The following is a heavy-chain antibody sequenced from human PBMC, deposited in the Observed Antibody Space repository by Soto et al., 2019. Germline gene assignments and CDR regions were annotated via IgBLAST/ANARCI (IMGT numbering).Heavy chain of an antibody. CDR3: AREGRDSYNLGY. D-gene: IGHD1-1*01. Sequence: QVQLQESGPGLVKPSGTLSLTCVVSSGSISSSKWWSWVRQPPGKGLEWIGEIHESGSINYNPSLKSRVTISVDKSKNQCSLNLSSVTAADTAVYYCAREGRDSYNLGYCGQGILVTVSS. J-gene: IGHJ4*02. V-gene: IGHV4-4*02. CDR1: SGSISSSKW. CDR2: IHESGSI.